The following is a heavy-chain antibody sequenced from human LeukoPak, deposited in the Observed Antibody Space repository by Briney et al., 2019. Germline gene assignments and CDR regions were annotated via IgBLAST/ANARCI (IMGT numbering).Heavy chain of an antibody. J-gene: IGHJ5*02. CDR1: GGSISSGDYY. Sequence: SQTLSLTCTVSGGSISSGDYYWSWIRQPPGKGLEWIGYTYYSGSTYYNPSLKNRVSISVDTSKNQFSLSLSSVTAADTAVYYCARPYYYDSRIDPWGQGTLVTVSS. D-gene: IGHD3-22*01. CDR2: TYYSGST. V-gene: IGHV4-30-4*01. CDR3: ARPYYYDSRIDP.